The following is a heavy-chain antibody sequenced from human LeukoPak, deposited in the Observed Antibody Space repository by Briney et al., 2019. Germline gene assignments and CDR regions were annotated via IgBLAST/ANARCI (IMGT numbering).Heavy chain of an antibody. D-gene: IGHD2-21*02. CDR1: GYTFTTYY. V-gene: IGHV1-2*06. CDR3: ARELAYCGGDCYLSLDYYYYGMDV. CDR2: INPNNGDT. J-gene: IGHJ6*02. Sequence: SVKVSCKASGYTFTTYYIHWVRHAPGQGLEWMGRINPNNGDTKYAQNFQGRVTLARDTSISSAYMELSRLRSDDTAIYYCARELAYCGGDCYLSLDYYYYGMDVWGQGTTVTVSS.